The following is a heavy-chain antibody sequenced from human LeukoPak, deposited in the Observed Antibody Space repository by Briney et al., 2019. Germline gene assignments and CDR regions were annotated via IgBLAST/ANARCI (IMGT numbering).Heavy chain of an antibody. D-gene: IGHD3-22*01. Sequence: PGGSLRLSCAASGFTFSSYGMHWVRQAPGKGLEGGAVIWYDGSNKYYEYSVKGRFTISKDNSKNTLYLKMNSLRAEDTAVYYCARDYKAYYYDSILGYWGQGTLVTVSS. CDR1: GFTFSSYG. J-gene: IGHJ4*02. V-gene: IGHV3-33*01. CDR2: IWYDGSNK. CDR3: ARDYKAYYYDSILGY.